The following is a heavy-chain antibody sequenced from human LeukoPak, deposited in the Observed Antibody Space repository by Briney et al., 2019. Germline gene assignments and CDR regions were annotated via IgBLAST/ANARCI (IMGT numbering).Heavy chain of an antibody. V-gene: IGHV4-59*01. D-gene: IGHD3-22*01. J-gene: IGHJ4*02. CDR3: ARDEDGSGYSDY. CDR1: GGSISSYY. Sequence: PSETLSLTCTVSGGSISSYYWSWIRQPPGKGLEWIGYIYYSGSTNYNPSLKSRVTISVDTSKNQFSLKLSSVTAADTAVYYCARDEDGSGYSDYWGQGTLVTVSS. CDR2: IYYSGST.